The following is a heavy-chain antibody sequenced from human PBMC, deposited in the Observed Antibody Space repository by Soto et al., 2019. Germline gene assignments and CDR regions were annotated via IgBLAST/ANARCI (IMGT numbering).Heavy chain of an antibody. V-gene: IGHV1-18*04. J-gene: IGHJ6*02. CDR1: GYTFTSDV. CDR3: ARLTSYCGGDCYPMNGMDV. CDR2: ISAYNGNT. Sequence: ASLKGSCKASGYTFTSDVISRVRQAPGQGLEWMGWISAYNGNTNYAQKLQGRVTMTTDTSTSTAYMELRSLRSDDTAVYYCARLTSYCGGDCYPMNGMDVWGQGTTVTVSS. D-gene: IGHD2-21*02.